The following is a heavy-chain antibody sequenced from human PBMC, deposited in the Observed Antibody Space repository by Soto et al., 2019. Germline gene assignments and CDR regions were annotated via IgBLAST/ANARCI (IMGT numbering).Heavy chain of an antibody. V-gene: IGHV3-21*01. Sequence: PGGSLRLSCAASGFTFSSYSMNWVRQAPGKGLEWVSSISSSSSYIYYADSVKGRFTISRDNAKNSLYLQMNSLRAEDTAVYYCARDSENSSSWYRFSYYYSGMDVWGQGTTVTVSS. CDR1: GFTFSSYS. D-gene: IGHD6-13*01. J-gene: IGHJ6*02. CDR3: ARDSENSSSWYRFSYYYSGMDV. CDR2: ISSSSSYI.